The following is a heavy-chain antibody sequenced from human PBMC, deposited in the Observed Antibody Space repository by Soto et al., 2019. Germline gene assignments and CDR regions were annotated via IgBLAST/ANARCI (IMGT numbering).Heavy chain of an antibody. CDR2: INAGNGNT. CDR1: GYTFTSYA. V-gene: IGHV1-3*01. J-gene: IGHJ4*02. Sequence: GASVKVSCKASGYTFTSYAMHWVRQAPGQRLEWMGWINAGNGNTKYSQKFQGRVTITRDTSASTAYMELSSLRSEDTAVYYCARGIYYDILTGYDGSLDYWGQGTLVTVSS. D-gene: IGHD3-9*01. CDR3: ARGIYYDILTGYDGSLDY.